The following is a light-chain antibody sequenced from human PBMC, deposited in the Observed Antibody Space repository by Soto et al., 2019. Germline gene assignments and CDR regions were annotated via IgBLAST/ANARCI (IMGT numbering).Light chain of an antibody. CDR2: RHT. J-gene: IGLJ7*01. Sequence: QSVPTQAPSVSGAPGQRVTISCTGSSSNIGAGFAAHWYQNFPGTCPKLLIHRHTYRPSGVPVRFSGSNSGTSASLAITGLQAEDEADYYRQSYVSGLSGSVFGGGTQLTVL. V-gene: IGLV1-40*01. CDR1: SSNIGAGFA. CDR3: QSYVSGLSGSV.